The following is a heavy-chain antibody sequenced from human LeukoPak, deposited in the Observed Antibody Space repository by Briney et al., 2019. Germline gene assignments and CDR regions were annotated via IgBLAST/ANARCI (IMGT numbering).Heavy chain of an antibody. CDR1: GYTFTSYG. J-gene: IGHJ5*02. Sequence: ASVKVSCKASGYTFTSYGISWVRLAPGQGLEWMGWISAYNGNTNYAQKLQGRVTMTTDTSTSTAYMELRSLRSDDTAVYYCARESNSGSYLPYNWFDPWGQGTLVTVSS. CDR3: ARESNSGSYLPYNWFDP. CDR2: ISAYNGNT. D-gene: IGHD1-26*01. V-gene: IGHV1-18*01.